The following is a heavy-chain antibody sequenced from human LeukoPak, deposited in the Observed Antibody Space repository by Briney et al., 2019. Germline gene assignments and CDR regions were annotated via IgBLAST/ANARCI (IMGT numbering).Heavy chain of an antibody. CDR2: IYYSGST. V-gene: IGHV4-39*07. J-gene: IGHJ1*01. Sequence: SETLSLTCTVSGGSISSSSYYWGWIRQPPGKGLEWIGSIYYSGSTYYNPSLKSRVTISIDTSKNQFSLKLSSVTAADTAVYYCARDAHGDYAYFQHWGQGTLVTVSS. D-gene: IGHD4-17*01. CDR3: ARDAHGDYAYFQH. CDR1: GGSISSSSYY.